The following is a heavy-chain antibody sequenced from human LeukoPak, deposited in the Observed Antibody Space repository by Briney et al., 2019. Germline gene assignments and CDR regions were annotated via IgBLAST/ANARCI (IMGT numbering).Heavy chain of an antibody. Sequence: GASVKVSCKASGGTFSSYAISWVRQAPGQGLEWMGGIIPIFGTANYAQKFQGRVTITADKSTSTAYMELSSLRSEDTAVYYCARSITGTAYYFDYWGQGTLVTVSS. V-gene: IGHV1-69*06. CDR3: ARSITGTAYYFDY. CDR1: GGTFSSYA. J-gene: IGHJ4*02. D-gene: IGHD1-20*01. CDR2: IIPIFGTA.